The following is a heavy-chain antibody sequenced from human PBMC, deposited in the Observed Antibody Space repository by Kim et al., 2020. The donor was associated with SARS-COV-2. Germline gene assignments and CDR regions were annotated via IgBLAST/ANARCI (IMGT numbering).Heavy chain of an antibody. D-gene: IGHD5-18*01. V-gene: IGHV4-31*02. J-gene: IGHJ2*01. Sequence: YNPSLKSRVSISVDTSKNQFSLKLSSVTAADTAVYYCARDQGMVSWYFDLWGRGTLVTVSS. CDR3: ARDQGMVSWYFDL.